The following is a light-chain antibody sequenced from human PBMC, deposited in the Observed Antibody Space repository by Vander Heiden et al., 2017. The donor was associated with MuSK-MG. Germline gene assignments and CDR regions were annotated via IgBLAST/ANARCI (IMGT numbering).Light chain of an antibody. Sequence: QSALTQPPSVSGSPGQSVTISCTGTSRDVGSYGRVSWYQQPPGTAPKLIIYEVDNRPSGVPDRFSGSRSGNTASLTISGLQADDEVDYYCTSYTGSSTFNVVFGGGTKLTVL. V-gene: IGLV2-18*02. CDR2: EVD. CDR1: SRDVGSYGR. CDR3: TSYTGSSTFNVV. J-gene: IGLJ2*01.